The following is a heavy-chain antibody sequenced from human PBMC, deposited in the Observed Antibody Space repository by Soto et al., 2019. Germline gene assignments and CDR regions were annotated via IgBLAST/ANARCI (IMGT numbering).Heavy chain of an antibody. CDR2: ISYRGNT. Sequence: QVQLQESGPGLVKPSETLSLTCTVSGGSISPHHWSWIRQTPGKGLEYIGYISYRGNTNYNPSLDSRVTMSVDTSKNQFSLKLSSVPAADTAMYYCARLLKSDQGEHWYFDLWGRGTLVTVSS. J-gene: IGHJ2*01. CDR1: GGSISPHH. CDR3: ARLLKSDQGEHWYFDL. D-gene: IGHD1-26*01. V-gene: IGHV4-59*11.